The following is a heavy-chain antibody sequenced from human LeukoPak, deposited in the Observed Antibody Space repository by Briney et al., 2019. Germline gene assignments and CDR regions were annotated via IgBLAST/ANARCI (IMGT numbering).Heavy chain of an antibody. Sequence: GGSLRLSCAASGFTFSSYAMHWVRQAPGKGLEYVSAISSNGGSTYYANSVKGRFTISRDNSKNTLYLQMGSLRAEDTAVYYCAKGGRWLQLPDYWGQGTLVTVSS. V-gene: IGHV3-64*01. D-gene: IGHD5-24*01. CDR3: AKGGRWLQLPDY. CDR2: ISSNGGST. J-gene: IGHJ4*02. CDR1: GFTFSSYA.